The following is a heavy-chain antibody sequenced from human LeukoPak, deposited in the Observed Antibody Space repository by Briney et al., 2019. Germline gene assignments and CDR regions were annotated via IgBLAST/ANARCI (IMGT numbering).Heavy chain of an antibody. CDR1: GYTFTSYD. CDR3: ARRPLPKLYCSSTSCYKGAFDI. Sequence: ASVKVSCKASGYTFTSYDINWVRQATGQGLEWMGWMNPNSGNTGYAQKFQGRVTMTRNTSISTAYMELSSLRSEDTAVYYCARRPLPKLYCSSTSCYKGAFDIWGQGTMVTVSS. J-gene: IGHJ3*02. D-gene: IGHD2-2*02. V-gene: IGHV1-8*01. CDR2: MNPNSGNT.